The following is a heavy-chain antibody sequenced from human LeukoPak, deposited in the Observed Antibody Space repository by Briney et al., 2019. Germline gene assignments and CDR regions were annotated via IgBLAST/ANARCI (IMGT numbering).Heavy chain of an antibody. D-gene: IGHD3-22*01. CDR1: GFTFSSYG. J-gene: IGHJ4*02. CDR3: AKDLYYYDSSGYSAFDY. CDR2: ISYDGSNK. V-gene: IGHV3-30*18. Sequence: PGRSLRLSCAASGFTFSSYGMHWVRQDPGKGLEWVAVISYDGSNKYYADSVKGRFTISRDNSKNTLYLQMNSLRAEDTAVYYCAKDLYYYDSSGYSAFDYWGQGTLVTVSS.